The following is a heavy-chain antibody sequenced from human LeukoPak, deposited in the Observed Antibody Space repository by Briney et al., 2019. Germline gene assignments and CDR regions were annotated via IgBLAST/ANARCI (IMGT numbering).Heavy chain of an antibody. Sequence: PSQTLSLTRTVSGGSISSGDCYWSWIRQPPGKGLEWIGYIYYSGSTYYNPSLKSRVTISVDTSKNQFSLKLSSVTAADTAVYYCAREFYGSGGWFDPWGQGTLVTVSS. CDR1: GGSISSGDCY. D-gene: IGHD3-10*01. V-gene: IGHV4-30-4*01. CDR3: AREFYGSGGWFDP. CDR2: IYYSGST. J-gene: IGHJ5*02.